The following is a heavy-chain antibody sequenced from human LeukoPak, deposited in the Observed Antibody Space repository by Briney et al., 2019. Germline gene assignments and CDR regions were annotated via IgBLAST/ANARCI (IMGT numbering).Heavy chain of an antibody. J-gene: IGHJ6*03. CDR1: GFTFSSYG. V-gene: IGHV3-30*18. D-gene: IGHD5-12*01. CDR2: ISYDGSNK. Sequence: QPGRSLRLSCAASGFTFSSYGMHWVRQAPGKGLEWVAVISYDGSNKYYADSVKGRFTISRDNSKNTLYLQMNSLRAEDTAVYYCAKDGYSGYDSTDYYYYMDVWGKGTTVTISS. CDR3: AKDGYSGYDSTDYYYYMDV.